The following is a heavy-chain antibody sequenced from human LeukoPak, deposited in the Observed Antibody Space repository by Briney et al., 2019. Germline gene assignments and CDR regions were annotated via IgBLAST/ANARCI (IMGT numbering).Heavy chain of an antibody. CDR2: IIPIFGTA. V-gene: IGHV1-69*13. CDR1: GGTFSSYA. J-gene: IGHJ6*02. Sequence: GASVKVSCKASGGTFSSYAISWVRQAPGQGLEWMGGIIPIFGTANYAQKFQGRVTITADESTSTAYMELSSLRSEDTAVYYCARAMDYSYGAHYYYGMDVWGQGTTVTVSS. D-gene: IGHD5-18*01. CDR3: ARAMDYSYGAHYYYGMDV.